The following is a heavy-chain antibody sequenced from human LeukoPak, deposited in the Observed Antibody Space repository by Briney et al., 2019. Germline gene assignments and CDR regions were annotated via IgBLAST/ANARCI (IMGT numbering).Heavy chain of an antibody. CDR2: ISSSSSYI. CDR3: ARDYYDSSGYYCGNDY. V-gene: IGHV3-21*01. J-gene: IGHJ4*02. Sequence: GGSLRLSCAASGFTFSSYSMNWVRQAPGKGLEWVSSISSSSSYIYYADSVKGRFTISRDNAKNSLYLQMNSLRAEDTAVYYCARDYYDSSGYYCGNDYWGQGTLVTVPS. D-gene: IGHD3-22*01. CDR1: GFTFSSYS.